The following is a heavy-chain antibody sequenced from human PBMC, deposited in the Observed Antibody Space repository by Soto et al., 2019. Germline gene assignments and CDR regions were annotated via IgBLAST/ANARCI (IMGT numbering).Heavy chain of an antibody. CDR3: ARGLRYFDWLPTD. Sequence: LSDTLSLTCTVSGGSISSYYWSWIRQPPGKGLESIGYIYYSGSTNYNPSLKSRVTISVDTSKNQFSLKLSSVTAADMAVYYCARGLRYFDWLPTDWGQGTLVTVSS. CDR2: IYYSGST. V-gene: IGHV4-59*01. D-gene: IGHD3-9*01. CDR1: GGSISSYY. J-gene: IGHJ4*02.